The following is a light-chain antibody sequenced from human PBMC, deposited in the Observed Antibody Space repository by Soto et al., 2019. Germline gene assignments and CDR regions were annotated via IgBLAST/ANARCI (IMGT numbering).Light chain of an antibody. CDR3: QQYGSSLWT. CDR1: QSFSGTY. V-gene: IGKV3-20*01. J-gene: IGKJ1*01. Sequence: EIVFTQCPGTLSLSPGERATLSCRASQSFSGTYLAWSQQKPGQAPRLLIYGASSRATGIADRFSGSGSGTDFTLTISRLEPEDFAVYYCQQYGSSLWTFGQGTKVDIK. CDR2: GAS.